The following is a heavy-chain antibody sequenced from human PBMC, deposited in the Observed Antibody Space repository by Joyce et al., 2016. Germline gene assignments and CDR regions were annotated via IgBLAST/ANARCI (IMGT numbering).Heavy chain of an antibody. D-gene: IGHD2-8*01. V-gene: IGHV3-21*01. Sequence: EVQLVESGGGLVKPGGSLRLSCAASGFTFSSYSMSWVRRAPGKGLEWVSSLSSSSSYIKYTDAVKGRFTISRDNAKNSLYLQMNSLRDEDTAVYYCARSSYTNGIFDYWGQGTLVTVSS. CDR2: LSSSSSYI. CDR3: ARSSYTNGIFDY. CDR1: GFTFSSYS. J-gene: IGHJ4*02.